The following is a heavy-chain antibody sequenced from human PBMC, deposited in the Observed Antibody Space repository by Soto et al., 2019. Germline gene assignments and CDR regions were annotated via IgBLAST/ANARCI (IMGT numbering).Heavy chain of an antibody. D-gene: IGHD3-9*01. J-gene: IGHJ4*02. CDR2: IWYDGSNK. Sequence: QVQLVESGGGVVQPGRSLRLSCAASGFTFSSYGMHWVRQAPGKGLEWVAVIWYDGSNKYYADSVKGRFTISRDNSKNTLYLQMNSLRAEDTAVYYCVGPQGVGFDWLFEFDYWGQGTLVTVSS. CDR3: VGPQGVGFDWLFEFDY. V-gene: IGHV3-33*01. CDR1: GFTFSSYG.